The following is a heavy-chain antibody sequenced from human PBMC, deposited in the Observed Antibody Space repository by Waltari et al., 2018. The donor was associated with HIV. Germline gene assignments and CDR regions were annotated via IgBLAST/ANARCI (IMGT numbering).Heavy chain of an antibody. D-gene: IGHD2-15*01. CDR2: VHPTTGPS. CDR1: GYTFADYN. J-gene: IGHJ4*02. Sequence: QARLLQSEGELKKPGASVRIACEASGYTFADYNIHWARQAPGQGPEWVGEVHPTTGPSISSPRLQGRLTLTRNTSTTTFYMDLSSLTCEDTATYYCSRSHSHGHSSNHFDFWGQGT. V-gene: IGHV1-46*04. CDR3: SRSHSHGHSSNHFDF.